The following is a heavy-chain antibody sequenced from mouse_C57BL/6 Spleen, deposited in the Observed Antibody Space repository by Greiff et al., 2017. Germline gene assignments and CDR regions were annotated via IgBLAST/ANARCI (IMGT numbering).Heavy chain of an antibody. CDR3: AREGERGAWFAY. CDR1: GYSITSGYD. V-gene: IGHV3-1*01. Sequence: EVQRVESGPGMVKPSQSLSLTCTVTGYSITSGYDWHWIRHFPGNKLEWMGYISDSGSTNYNPSLKSRISITHDTSKNHVFLKLNSVTTEDTATYYCAREGERGAWFAYWGQGTLVTVSA. CDR2: ISDSGST. J-gene: IGHJ3*01.